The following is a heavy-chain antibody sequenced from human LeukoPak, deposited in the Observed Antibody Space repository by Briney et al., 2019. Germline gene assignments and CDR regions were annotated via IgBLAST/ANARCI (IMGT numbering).Heavy chain of an antibody. Sequence: SETLSLTCTVSGGSISSYYWSWIRQPAGKGLEWIGRIYTSGSTNYNPSLKSRVTMSVDTSKNQFSLKLSSVTAADTAVYYCASSYYDILTGYSRDYWGQGTLVTVSS. V-gene: IGHV4-4*07. J-gene: IGHJ4*02. CDR3: ASSYYDILTGYSRDY. D-gene: IGHD3-9*01. CDR2: IYTSGST. CDR1: GGSISSYY.